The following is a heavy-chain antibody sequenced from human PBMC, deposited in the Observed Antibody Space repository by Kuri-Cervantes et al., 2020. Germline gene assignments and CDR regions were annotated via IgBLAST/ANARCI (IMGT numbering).Heavy chain of an antibody. D-gene: IGHD5-18*01. J-gene: IGHJ6*02. V-gene: IGHV3-30*18. Sequence: GESLKISCVASGFTFSSYGMHWVRQAPGKGLEWVAVISYDGSNKYYADSVKGRFTISRDNSKNTLYLQMNSLRAEDTALYYCAKDIGGQYSYARNYYYGMDVWGQGTTVTVSS. CDR1: GFTFSSYG. CDR2: ISYDGSNK. CDR3: AKDIGGQYSYARNYYYGMDV.